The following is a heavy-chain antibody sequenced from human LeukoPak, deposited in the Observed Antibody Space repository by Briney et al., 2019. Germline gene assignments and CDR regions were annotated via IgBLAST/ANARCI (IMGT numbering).Heavy chain of an antibody. J-gene: IGHJ4*02. CDR3: SRGDISVYYPFDY. D-gene: IGHD3-22*01. V-gene: IGHV1-2*06. CDR1: GYTFTDYY. CDR2: INPNSGDT. Sequence: ASVKVSCKASGYTFTDYYMHWVQQAPGHRREWLGRINPNSGDTNYVQKFQGEVTMTRDTSISTDYMELSRLRYDDTAVDYCSRGDISVYYPFDYWGQGTLVTVSS.